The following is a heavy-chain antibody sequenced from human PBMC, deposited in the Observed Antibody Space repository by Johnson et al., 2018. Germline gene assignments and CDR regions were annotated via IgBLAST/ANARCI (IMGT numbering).Heavy chain of an antibody. J-gene: IGHJ6*03. Sequence: QVQLQESGPGLVEHSETLSLTCTVSGGSISTYYWNWIRQPPGKGLEWMGHLYYRGSTNYNPSLKSLVTISVDTPKNQFSLKLSSVTAADTAMFYCARGRRDGYNLDYYYYMDVWGKGTTVTVSS. D-gene: IGHD5-24*01. CDR1: GGSISTYY. V-gene: IGHV4-59*01. CDR3: ARGRRDGYNLDYYYYMDV. CDR2: LYYRGST.